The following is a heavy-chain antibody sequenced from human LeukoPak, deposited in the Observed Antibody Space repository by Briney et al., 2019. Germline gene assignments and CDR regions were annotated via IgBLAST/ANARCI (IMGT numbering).Heavy chain of an antibody. CDR3: ARAPMSETYYTAAFDI. D-gene: IGHD1-26*01. J-gene: IGHJ3*02. CDR1: GGSISSNNYY. V-gene: IGHV4-39*07. CDR2: LYYSGSS. Sequence: NTSETLSLTCTVSGGSISSNNYYWGWIRQPPGKGLEWIVSLYYSGSSNDDPSLKSRITITVDTSKNQFSLKLTSVTAADTAVYYCARAPMSETYYTAAFDIWGQGTMVTVSS.